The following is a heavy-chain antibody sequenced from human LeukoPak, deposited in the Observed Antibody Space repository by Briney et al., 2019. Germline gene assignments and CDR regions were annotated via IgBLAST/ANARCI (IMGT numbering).Heavy chain of an antibody. Sequence: GGSLRLSCAASGFTFSSYAMSWVRQAPGKGLEWVSAISGSGGSTYYADSVKGRFTISRDNSKNTLYLQMNSLRAEDTAVYYCAKDNVDTAMVPGYYYYYMDVWGKGTTVTVSS. CDR3: AKDNVDTAMVPGYYYYYMDV. CDR1: GFTFSSYA. V-gene: IGHV3-23*01. CDR2: ISGSGGST. J-gene: IGHJ6*03. D-gene: IGHD5-18*01.